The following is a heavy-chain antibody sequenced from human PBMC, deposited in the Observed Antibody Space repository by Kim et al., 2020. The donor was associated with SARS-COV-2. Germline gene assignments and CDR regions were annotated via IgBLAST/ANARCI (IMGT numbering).Heavy chain of an antibody. Sequence: GGSLRLSCAASGFTFSSYAMHWVRQAPGKGLEWVAVISYDGSNKYYADSVKGRFTISRDNSKNTLYLQMNSLRAEDTAVYYCARDRGAITMVRGVIITPPYYYYYGMDVWGQGTTVTVSS. CDR3: ARDRGAITMVRGVIITPPYYYYYGMDV. J-gene: IGHJ6*02. CDR1: GFTFSSYA. CDR2: ISYDGSNK. V-gene: IGHV3-30*04. D-gene: IGHD3-10*01.